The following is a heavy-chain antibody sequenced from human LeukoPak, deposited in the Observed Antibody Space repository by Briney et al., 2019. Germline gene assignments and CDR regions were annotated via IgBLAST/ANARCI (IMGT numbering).Heavy chain of an antibody. V-gene: IGHV4-61*02. J-gene: IGHJ3*02. CDR1: GGSISSGSYY. D-gene: IGHD2-8*01. CDR3: ASLDCTNGVCYGPFDI. Sequence: PSETLSLTCTVSGGSISSGSYYWSWIRQPAGKGLEWIGRIYTSGSTNYNPSLKSRVTISVDTSKNQFFLKLSSVTAADTAVYYCASLDCTNGVCYGPFDIWGQGTMVTVSS. CDR2: IYTSGST.